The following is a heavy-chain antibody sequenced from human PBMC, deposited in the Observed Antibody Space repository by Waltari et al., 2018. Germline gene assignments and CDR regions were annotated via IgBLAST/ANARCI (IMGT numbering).Heavy chain of an antibody. CDR2: IIPIFGTA. Sequence: QVQLVQSGAEVKKPGSSVKVSCKASGGTFSSYAISWVRQAPGQGLEWMGGIIPIFGTANYAQKFQGRVTITTDESTSTAYMELSSLRSEDTAVYYCARDPSYYYDSSGYSSDAFDIWGQGTMVTVSS. V-gene: IGHV1-69*05. D-gene: IGHD3-22*01. CDR3: ARDPSYYYDSSGYSSDAFDI. J-gene: IGHJ3*02. CDR1: GGTFSSYA.